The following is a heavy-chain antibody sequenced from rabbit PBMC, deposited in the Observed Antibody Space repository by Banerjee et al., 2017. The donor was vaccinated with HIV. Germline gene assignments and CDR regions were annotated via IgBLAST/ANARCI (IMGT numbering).Heavy chain of an antibody. J-gene: IGHJ4*01. CDR2: VYVGDGST. V-gene: IGHV1S47*01. CDR1: GFDFSSNA. D-gene: IGHD4-1*01. Sequence: QEQLEESGGDLVKPEGSLTLTCTASGFDFSSNAMCWVRQAPGKRPEWIACVYVGDGSTHYASWVNGRFTISKTSSTTVTLQMTSLTAADTATYFCARDLAGVIGWNFNLWGQGTLVTVS. CDR3: ARDLAGVIGWNFNL.